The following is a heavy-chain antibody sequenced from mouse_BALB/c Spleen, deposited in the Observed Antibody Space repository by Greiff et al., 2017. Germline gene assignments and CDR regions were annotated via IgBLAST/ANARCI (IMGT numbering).Heavy chain of an antibody. Sequence: VQLQQSGAELVRPGTSVKVSCKASGYAFTNYLIEWVKQRPGQGLEWIGVINPGSGGTNYNEKFKGKATLTADKSSSTAYMQLSSLTSDDSAVYFCARERYDDGYAMDYWGQGTSVTVSS. V-gene: IGHV1-54*01. CDR2: INPGSGGT. D-gene: IGHD2-14*01. J-gene: IGHJ4*01. CDR3: ARERYDDGYAMDY. CDR1: GYAFTNYL.